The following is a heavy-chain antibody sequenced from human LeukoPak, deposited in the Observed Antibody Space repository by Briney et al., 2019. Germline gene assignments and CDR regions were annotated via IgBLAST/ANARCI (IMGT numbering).Heavy chain of an antibody. Sequence: GGSLRLSCAASGFTFSSYAMHWVRQAPGKGLEWVAVISYDGSNKYYADSVKGRFTISRDNSKNTLYLQMSSLRAEDTAVYYRARDTARHFDYWGQGTLVTVSS. D-gene: IGHD5-18*01. CDR2: ISYDGSNK. V-gene: IGHV3-30*04. CDR1: GFTFSSYA. J-gene: IGHJ4*02. CDR3: ARDTARHFDY.